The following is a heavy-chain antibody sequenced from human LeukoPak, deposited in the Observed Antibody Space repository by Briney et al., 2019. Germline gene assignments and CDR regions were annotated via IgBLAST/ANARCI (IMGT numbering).Heavy chain of an antibody. CDR2: ISSSGSTI. V-gene: IGHV3-48*03. Sequence: GGSLRLSCAASGFTFSSYEMNWVRQAPGKGLEWVSYISSSGSTIYYADSVKGRFTISRDNAKNSLYLQMNSLRAEDTAVYYCARDPTYYDILTGPNWGQGTLVTVSS. J-gene: IGHJ4*02. D-gene: IGHD3-9*01. CDR1: GFTFSSYE. CDR3: ARDPTYYDILTGPN.